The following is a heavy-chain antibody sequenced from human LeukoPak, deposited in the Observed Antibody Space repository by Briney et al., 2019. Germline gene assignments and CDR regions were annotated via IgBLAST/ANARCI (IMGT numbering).Heavy chain of an antibody. D-gene: IGHD1-26*01. J-gene: IGHJ4*02. CDR3: ARAYSGNYFDY. V-gene: IGHV4-59*01. CDR1: GGSISSYY. Sequence: SETLSLICTVSGGSISSYYWNWIRQPPGKGLEWIGYIYYTGSTNYNPSLKSRVTILVDTSNTQLSLKLSSVTAADTAVYYCARAYSGNYFDYWGQGTLVTVSS. CDR2: IYYTGST.